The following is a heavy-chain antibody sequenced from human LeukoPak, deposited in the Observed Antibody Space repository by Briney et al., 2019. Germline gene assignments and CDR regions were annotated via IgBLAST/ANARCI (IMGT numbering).Heavy chain of an antibody. CDR1: GDSITNYY. CDR2: LYTRGRT. Sequence: PSETLSLTCTVSGDSITNYYWSWVRQPAGKGLEWIGRLYTRGRTDYNPSLMSRVTVSVDTSKDQFSLKLSSVTAADTAVYYCARASVYSGYDLDYWGQGTLVTVSS. CDR3: ARASVYSGYDLDY. D-gene: IGHD5-12*01. V-gene: IGHV4-4*07. J-gene: IGHJ4*02.